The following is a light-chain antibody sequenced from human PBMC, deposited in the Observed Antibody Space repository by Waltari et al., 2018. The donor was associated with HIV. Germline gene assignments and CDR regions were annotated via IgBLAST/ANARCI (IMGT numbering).Light chain of an antibody. CDR1: QSVLYSTNNNNY. CDR3: QQYYTTPLT. CDR2: WAS. Sequence: DIVMTQSPDSLAVSLGERATINCKSSQSVLYSTNNNNYLAWYQQKPGQPPKLLLYWASGRESGVPVRFSGSGSGTDFTLTISSLQAEDVAVYYCQQYYTTPLTFGGGTKVEIK. V-gene: IGKV4-1*01. J-gene: IGKJ4*01.